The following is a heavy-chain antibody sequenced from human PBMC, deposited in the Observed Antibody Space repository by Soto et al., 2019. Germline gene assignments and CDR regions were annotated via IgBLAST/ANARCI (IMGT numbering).Heavy chain of an antibody. CDR1: GYTFTSYG. V-gene: IGHV1-18*04. D-gene: IGHD6-13*01. Sequence: QVQLVQSGAEVKKPGASVKVSCKASGYTFTSYGISWVRQAPGQGLEWMGWISAYNGNTNYAQKLQGRVAMTTDTSTSTDYMELRSLRSDGTAVYYCAGGTYSSCWYFPYYYYYGMDVWGEGTTFTASS. CDR2: ISAYNGNT. J-gene: IGHJ6*04. CDR3: AGGTYSSCWYFPYYYYYGMDV.